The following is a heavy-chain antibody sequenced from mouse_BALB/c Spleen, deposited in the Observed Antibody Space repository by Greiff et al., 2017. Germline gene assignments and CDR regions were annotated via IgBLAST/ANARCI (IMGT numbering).Heavy chain of an antibody. Sequence: EVNVVESGGGLVQPGGSLKLSCAASGFTFSSYGMSWVRQTPDKRLELVATINSNGGSTYYPDSVKGRFTISRDNAKNTLYLQMSSLKSEDTAMYYCARDEYDWGQGTLGTVSA. D-gene: IGHD5-1*01. CDR1: GFTFSSYG. CDR2: INSNGGST. V-gene: IGHV5-6-3*01. J-gene: IGHJ3*01. CDR3: ARDEYD.